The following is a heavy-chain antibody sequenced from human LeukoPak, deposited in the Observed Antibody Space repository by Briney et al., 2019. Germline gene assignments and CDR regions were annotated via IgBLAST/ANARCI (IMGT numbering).Heavy chain of an antibody. D-gene: IGHD1-1*01. CDR2: ISPNSGVT. CDR3: TRGGYGGPRVAFDY. V-gene: IGHV1-2*02. CDR1: GYTFIDYY. Sequence: GGSVKVSCKASGYTFIDYYINWVGQAPGQGLEWMGWISPNSGVTNYAQKFQGRVTMTRDTSVSTAYMELTSLTSDDTAVYYCTRGGYGGPRVAFDYWGQGTLVTVSS. J-gene: IGHJ4*02.